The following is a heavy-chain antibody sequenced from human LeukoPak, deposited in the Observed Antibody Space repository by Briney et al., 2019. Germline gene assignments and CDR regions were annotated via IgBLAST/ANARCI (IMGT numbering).Heavy chain of an antibody. Sequence: SETLSLTCTVSGGSVSSGSYYWSWIRQPPGKGLEWIGYIYYSGSTNYNPSLKSRVTISEDTSKNQFFLRLRSVTAADTAVYYCVRDGTGDSSGWHLWGQGTLVTVSP. D-gene: IGHD6-19*01. V-gene: IGHV4-61*01. J-gene: IGHJ4*02. CDR3: VRDGTGDSSGWHL. CDR1: GGSVSSGSYY. CDR2: IYYSGST.